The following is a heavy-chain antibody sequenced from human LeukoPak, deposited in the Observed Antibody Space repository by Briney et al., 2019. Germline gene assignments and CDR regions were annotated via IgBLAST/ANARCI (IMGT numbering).Heavy chain of an antibody. Sequence: GGSLRLSCAASGFTFSSYSMNWVRQAPGKGLEWVSSISSSSSYIYYADSVKGRFTICRDNAKNSLYLQMISLRAEDTAVYYCASVRDGYNYYYWGQGTLVTVSS. V-gene: IGHV3-21*01. CDR1: GFTFSSYS. CDR3: ASVRDGYNYYY. D-gene: IGHD5-24*01. J-gene: IGHJ4*02. CDR2: ISSSSSYI.